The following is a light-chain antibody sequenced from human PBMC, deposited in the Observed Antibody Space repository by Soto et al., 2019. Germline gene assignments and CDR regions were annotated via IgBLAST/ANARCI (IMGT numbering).Light chain of an antibody. CDR1: SSNVGSNT. J-gene: IGLJ1*01. V-gene: IGLV1-44*01. Sequence: QSVLTHPPSASGAPGQRVTSSCSGSSSNVGSNTVSWYQQFPGTAPKLLIHSNNKRPSEVPDRFSGSKSDTSASLAISGLQSEDEAAYHSAAWDDSLNGSVFGGGTKVTVL. CDR2: SNN. CDR3: AAWDDSLNGSV.